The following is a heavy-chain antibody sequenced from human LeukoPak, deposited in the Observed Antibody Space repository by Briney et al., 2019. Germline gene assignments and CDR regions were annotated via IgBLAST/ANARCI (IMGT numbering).Heavy chain of an antibody. CDR1: GFTFSSYS. CDR2: IRFTGSYI. J-gene: IGHJ6*02. V-gene: IGHV3-21*01. D-gene: IGHD4-17*01. CDR3: ARNWWDYSDNGDYHPGP. Sequence: GGSLRLSCAASGFTFSSYSMNWVRQAPGRGLEWVSSIRFTGSYIYYADSVKGRFTISRDDAKNLLSLRMISLRVEDTAVYYCARNWWDYSDNGDYHPGPWGQGTTVTVAS.